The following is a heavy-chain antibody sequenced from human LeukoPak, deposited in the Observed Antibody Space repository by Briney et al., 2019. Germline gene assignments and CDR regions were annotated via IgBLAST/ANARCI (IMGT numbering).Heavy chain of an antibody. V-gene: IGHV3-64D*09. CDR3: VNITSVFGGEC. D-gene: IGHD3-3*01. Sequence: GGSLRLSCSVSGFTFSAYAISCVRQAPGKGLEYVSGISNNGGSSFYADSVKGRFTISRDNSKNTLYLKMSSLRAEDTAVYYCVNITSVFGGECWGQGTRLTVSS. CDR1: GFTFSAYA. J-gene: IGHJ4*02. CDR2: ISNNGGSS.